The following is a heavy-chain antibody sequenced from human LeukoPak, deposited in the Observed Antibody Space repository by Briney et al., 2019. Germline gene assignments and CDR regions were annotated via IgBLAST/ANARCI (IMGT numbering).Heavy chain of an antibody. J-gene: IGHJ4*02. Sequence: SETLSLTCTVSGGSISSNNYYWGWIRQPPGKGLEWIGSIFYSGSTQYNPSLQSRVTISVDTSKNQFSLRLSSVTAADTAVYFCAREYSARNFWSGSPLNYFGYWGQGTLVTVSS. CDR2: IFYSGST. D-gene: IGHD3-3*01. CDR1: GGSISSNNYY. V-gene: IGHV4-39*07. CDR3: AREYSARNFWSGSPLNYFGY.